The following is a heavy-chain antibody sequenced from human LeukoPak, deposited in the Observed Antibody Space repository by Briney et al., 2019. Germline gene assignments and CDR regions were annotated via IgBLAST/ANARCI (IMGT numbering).Heavy chain of an antibody. CDR3: AAGSSVPKLLFDY. CDR1: GFTFSSYS. Sequence: GGSLRLSCAASGFTFSSYSMNWVRQAPGKGLEGVSSISSSSSYIYYADPVKGRFTISRDNAKNSLYLQMNSLRAEDTALYYCAAGSSVPKLLFDYWGQGTLVTVSS. J-gene: IGHJ4*02. CDR2: ISSSSSYI. D-gene: IGHD6-19*01. V-gene: IGHV3-21*04.